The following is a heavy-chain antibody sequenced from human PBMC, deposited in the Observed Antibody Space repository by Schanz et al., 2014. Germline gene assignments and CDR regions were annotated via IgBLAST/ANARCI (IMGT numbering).Heavy chain of an antibody. Sequence: EVQLAESGGGLVQPGGSLRLSCAASTFTFSSDWMSWVRQAPGKGLEWVSYVSRSTPDIYYADSVKGRFTMSRDNAKNSVFLQMNSLRAEDTAVYYCARIGGSVFDYWAQGTLVTVSS. V-gene: IGHV3-48*01. J-gene: IGHJ4*02. CDR2: VSRSTPDI. D-gene: IGHD3-10*01. CDR3: ARIGGSVFDY. CDR1: TFTFSSDW.